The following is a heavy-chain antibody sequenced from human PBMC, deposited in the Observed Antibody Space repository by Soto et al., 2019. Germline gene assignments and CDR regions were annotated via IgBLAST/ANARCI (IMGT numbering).Heavy chain of an antibody. CDR2: IWYDGSNK. J-gene: IGHJ5*02. D-gene: IGHD1-26*01. CDR3: ARAVGAVPGWFDP. CDR1: GFTFSSYG. Sequence: QVQLVESGGGVVQPGRSLRLSCAASGFTFSSYGMHWVRQAPGKGLEWVAVIWYDGSNKYYADSVKGRFTISRDDSKNTVYLQMTRLRAEDTAVYYGARAVGAVPGWFDPWGQGTLVTVSS. V-gene: IGHV3-33*01.